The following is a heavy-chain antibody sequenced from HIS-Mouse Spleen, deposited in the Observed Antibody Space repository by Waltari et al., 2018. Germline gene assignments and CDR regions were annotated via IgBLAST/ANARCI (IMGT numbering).Heavy chain of an antibody. V-gene: IGHV4-38-2*02. D-gene: IGHD3-3*01. J-gene: IGHJ4*02. Sequence: QVQLQESGPGLVKPSETLSLTCTVSGYSISSGYYRGWLRQPPGKGLEWIGSIYHSGSTYYNPSLKSRVTISVDTSKNQFSLKLSSVTAADTAVYYCARADDFWSGSFDYWGQGTLVTVSS. CDR1: GYSISSGYY. CDR3: ARADDFWSGSFDY. CDR2: IYHSGST.